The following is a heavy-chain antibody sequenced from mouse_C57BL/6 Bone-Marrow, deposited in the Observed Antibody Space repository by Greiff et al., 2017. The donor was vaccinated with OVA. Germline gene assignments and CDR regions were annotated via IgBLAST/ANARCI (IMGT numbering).Heavy chain of an antibody. J-gene: IGHJ3*01. CDR1: GYTFTDYY. CDR2: INPNNGGT. CDR3: LYYYGSSPFAY. V-gene: IGHV1-26*01. D-gene: IGHD1-1*01. Sequence: VQLQQSGPELVKPGASVKISCKASGYTFTDYYMNWVKQSHGKSLEWIGDINPNNGGTSYNQKFKGKATLTVDKSSSTAYMELRSLTSEDSAVYYCLYYYGSSPFAYWGQGTLVTVSA.